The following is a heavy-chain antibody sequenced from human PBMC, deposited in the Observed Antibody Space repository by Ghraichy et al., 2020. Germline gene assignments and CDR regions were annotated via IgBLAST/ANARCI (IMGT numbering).Heavy chain of an antibody. J-gene: IGHJ5*02. CDR3: AHSHYIRFLEWPINWFDP. CDR2: IYWDDDK. D-gene: IGHD3-3*01. CDR1: GFSLSTSGVG. Sequence: SGPTLVKPTQTLTLTCTFSGFSLSTSGVGVGWIRQPPGKALEWLALIYWDDDKRYSPSLKSRLTITKDTSKNQVVLTMTNMDPVDTATYYCAHSHYIRFLEWPINWFDPWGQGTLVTVSS. V-gene: IGHV2-5*02.